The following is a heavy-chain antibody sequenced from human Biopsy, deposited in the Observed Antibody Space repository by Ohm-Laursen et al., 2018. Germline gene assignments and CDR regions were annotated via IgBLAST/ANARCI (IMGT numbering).Heavy chain of an antibody. D-gene: IGHD5-12*01. CDR1: GGMFNSYT. V-gene: IGHV1-69*06. CDR2: IMSLYNTT. CDR3: ARGLGGYDYWYFDL. Sequence: SVKVSCKASGGMFNSYTINWLRQAPGQGLQWMGGIMSLYNTTNYAQKFWDRITVTADKSTNTVYMTLSSLTSEDTAVYFCARGLGGYDYWYFDLWGRGTLVIVPS. J-gene: IGHJ2*01.